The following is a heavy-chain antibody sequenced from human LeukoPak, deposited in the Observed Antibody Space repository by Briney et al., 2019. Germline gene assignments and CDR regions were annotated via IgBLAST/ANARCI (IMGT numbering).Heavy chain of an antibody. J-gene: IGHJ4*02. CDR2: IKSKTDGGTT. D-gene: IGHD4-23*01. Sequence: PGGSLRLSCAASGLTFSNAWMSWVRQAPGKGLEWVGRIKSKTDGGTTDYAAPVKGRFSTSRDDSKNTLYLQMNSLKTDDTAVYYCTTAPWGIYGGNVYWGQGTLVTVSS. V-gene: IGHV3-15*01. CDR1: GLTFSNAW. CDR3: TTAPWGIYGGNVY.